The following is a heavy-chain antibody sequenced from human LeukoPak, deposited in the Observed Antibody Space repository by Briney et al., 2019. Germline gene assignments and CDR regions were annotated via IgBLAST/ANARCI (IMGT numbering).Heavy chain of an antibody. Sequence: SETLSLTCTVSGDSISGYYWSWIRQPPGKGLEWIGYIYYSGRTNYNPSLKSRVTISEVTSKNHFSLRLRSVTAADTAVYYCARALQGYYYGMDVWGQGTTVTVSS. J-gene: IGHJ6*02. CDR3: ARALQGYYYGMDV. V-gene: IGHV4-59*08. D-gene: IGHD5-24*01. CDR1: GDSISGYY. CDR2: IYYSGRT.